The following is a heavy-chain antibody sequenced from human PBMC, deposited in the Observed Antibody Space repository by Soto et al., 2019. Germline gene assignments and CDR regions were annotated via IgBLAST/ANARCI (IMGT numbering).Heavy chain of an antibody. V-gene: IGHV1-3*01. CDR1: GYTFTSYA. D-gene: IGHD6-13*01. Sequence: QVKLVQSGAEVKKPGASVKVSCKASGYTFTSYAMHWVRQAPGQRLEWMGWINAGNGNTKYSQKFQGRVTITRDTSASTAYMELSSLRSEDTAVYYCARGGSSSWAYYYGMDVWGQGTTVTVSS. J-gene: IGHJ6*02. CDR2: INAGNGNT. CDR3: ARGGSSSWAYYYGMDV.